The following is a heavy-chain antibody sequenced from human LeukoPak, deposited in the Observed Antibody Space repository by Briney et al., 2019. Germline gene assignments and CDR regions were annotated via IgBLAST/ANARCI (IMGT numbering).Heavy chain of an antibody. J-gene: IGHJ1*01. V-gene: IGHV1-69*04. D-gene: IGHD3-22*01. CDR1: GGTFSSYA. CDR3: AREVPDSSGYYVGYFQH. Sequence: ASVKVSCKASGGTFSSYAISWVRQAPGQGLEWMGRIIPIFGIANYAQKFQGRVTITADKSTSTAYMELSSLRSEDTAVYYCAREVPDSSGYYVGYFQHWGQGTLVTVSS. CDR2: IIPIFGIA.